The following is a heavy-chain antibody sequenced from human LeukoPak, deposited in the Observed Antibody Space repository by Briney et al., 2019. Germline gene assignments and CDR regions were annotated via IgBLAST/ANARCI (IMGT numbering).Heavy chain of an antibody. CDR1: GGSISRYY. CDR3: ARGYSGYDPFYYYYGMDV. J-gene: IGHJ6*02. D-gene: IGHD5-12*01. Sequence: SETLSLTCTVSGGSISRYYWSWIRQPPGKGLEWIGYIYYSGSTNYNPSLKSRVTISVDTSKNQFSLKLSSVTAADTAVYYCARGYSGYDPFYYYYGMDVWGQGTTVTVSS. CDR2: IYYSGST. V-gene: IGHV4-59*01.